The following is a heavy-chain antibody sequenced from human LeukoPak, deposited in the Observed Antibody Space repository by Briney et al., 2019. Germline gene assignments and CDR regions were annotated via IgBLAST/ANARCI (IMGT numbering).Heavy chain of an antibody. Sequence: SGGSLRLSCAASGFTFSSYWMSWVRQVPGKGLVWVSRINSDGSSTSYADSVKGRFTISRDNAKNTLYLQMNSLRAEDTAVYFCTRDRPVVCSSTSCYPRFDYWGQGTLVTVSS. CDR3: TRDRPVVCSSTSCYPRFDY. J-gene: IGHJ4*02. CDR2: INSDGSST. D-gene: IGHD2-2*01. V-gene: IGHV3-74*01. CDR1: GFTFSSYW.